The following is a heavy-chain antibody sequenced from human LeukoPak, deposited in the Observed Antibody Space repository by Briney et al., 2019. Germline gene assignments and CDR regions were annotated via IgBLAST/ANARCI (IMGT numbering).Heavy chain of an antibody. Sequence: SGPTLVNPTQTLTLTCTFSGFSLSTSGMCVSWIRQPPGKALEWLALIGWDGDKYYTTSLKTRLTISRDTSKNHVVLTMTNMDPVDTATYYCARARGYSGYALDYWGPGTLVTVSS. CDR2: IGWDGDK. CDR3: ARARGYSGYALDY. D-gene: IGHD5-12*01. J-gene: IGHJ4*02. V-gene: IGHV2-70*01. CDR1: GFSLSTSGMC.